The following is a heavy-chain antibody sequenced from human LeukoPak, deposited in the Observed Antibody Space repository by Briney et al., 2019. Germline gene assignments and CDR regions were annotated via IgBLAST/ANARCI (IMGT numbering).Heavy chain of an antibody. CDR2: IYYSGST. CDR1: GGSISSYY. D-gene: IGHD2-2*01. Sequence: SETLSLTCTVSGGSISSYYWSWIRQPPGKGLEWIGYIYYSGSTNYNPSLKSRVTISLDTSKNQFSLKLSSVTAADTAVYYCARGPRAGYCSSTSCYHLDYWGQGTLVTVSS. V-gene: IGHV4-59*01. J-gene: IGHJ4*02. CDR3: ARGPRAGYCSSTSCYHLDY.